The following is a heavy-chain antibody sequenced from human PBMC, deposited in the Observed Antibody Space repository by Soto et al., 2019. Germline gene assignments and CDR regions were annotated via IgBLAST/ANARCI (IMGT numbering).Heavy chain of an antibody. V-gene: IGHV3-30*18. CDR2: ILYDGSKK. CDR3: AKDRGALRWSEEHYYFDY. J-gene: IGHJ4*02. CDR1: GFTFSSYG. D-gene: IGHD4-17*01. Sequence: PGGSLRLSCAASGFTFSSYGMHWVRQAPGKGLEWVAVILYDGSKKYYADSMKGRFTISRDNSKNTLYLQMSSLRAEDTALYYCAKDRGALRWSEEHYYFDYWGQGTLVTVSS.